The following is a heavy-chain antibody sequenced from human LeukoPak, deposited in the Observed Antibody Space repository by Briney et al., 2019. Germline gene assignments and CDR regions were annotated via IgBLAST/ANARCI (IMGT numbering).Heavy chain of an antibody. V-gene: IGHV4-34*01. Sequence: SETLSLTCAVYGGSSSDYYWSWIRQPPGKGLEWIGEINHSGSTNYNPSLKSRVTISVDTSKNQFSLELSSVTAADTAVYYCVCPTRYDSNGYYSPFDYWGQGTLVTVSS. D-gene: IGHD3-22*01. CDR1: GGSSSDYY. CDR3: VCPTRYDSNGYYSPFDY. CDR2: INHSGST. J-gene: IGHJ4*02.